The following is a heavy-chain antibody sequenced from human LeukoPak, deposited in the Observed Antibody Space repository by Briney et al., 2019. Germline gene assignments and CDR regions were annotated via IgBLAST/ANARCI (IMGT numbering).Heavy chain of an antibody. J-gene: IGHJ3*01. CDR3: ARAPMAITTSAFPDAFDF. CDR1: GDSVSGHY. D-gene: IGHD5-12*01. V-gene: IGHV4-59*02. CDR2: VSYSGGT. Sequence: PSETLSLTCIVSGDSVSGHYWSWIRQTPGKGLEWIGYVSYSGGTNYNPSLKRRVSISLDTSKNQFSLKLSSPAAADPAVYYCARAPMAITTSAFPDAFDFWGQGTVVTVSS.